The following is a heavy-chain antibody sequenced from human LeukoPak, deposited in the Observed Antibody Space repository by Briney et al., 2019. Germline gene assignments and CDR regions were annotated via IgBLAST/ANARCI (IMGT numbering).Heavy chain of an antibody. J-gene: IGHJ6*04. D-gene: IGHD3-10*01. CDR1: GGTFSSYA. Sequence: SVKVSCKASGGTFSSYAISWVRQAPGQGLEWMGGIIPIFGTANYAQKFQGRVTITADKSTSTAYMELSSLRSEDTAVYYCASQIPMVRGVIVPYYYYGMDVWGKGTTVTVSS. CDR3: ASQIPMVRGVIVPYYYYGMDV. V-gene: IGHV1-69*06. CDR2: IIPIFGTA.